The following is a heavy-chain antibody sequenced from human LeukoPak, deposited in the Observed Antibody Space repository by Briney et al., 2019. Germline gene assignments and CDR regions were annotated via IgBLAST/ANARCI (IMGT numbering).Heavy chain of an antibody. J-gene: IGHJ6*03. D-gene: IGHD2-15*01. Sequence: GSLRLSCAASGFTFSSYWMHWVRQAPGKGLVWVSRINSDGSSTSYADSVKGRFTISRDNSKNTLYLQMNSLRAEDTAVYYCAKDWRRIVVVGPVTRHGNYMDVWGKGTTVTISS. CDR2: INSDGSST. CDR1: GFTFSSYW. V-gene: IGHV3-74*01. CDR3: AKDWRRIVVVGPVTRHGNYMDV.